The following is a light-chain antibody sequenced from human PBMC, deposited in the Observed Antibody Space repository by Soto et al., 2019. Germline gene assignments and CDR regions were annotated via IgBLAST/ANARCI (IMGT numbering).Light chain of an antibody. J-gene: IGKJ4*01. Sequence: EIVFTQSPSTLSLSPGERATLSCRASQSVSSYLAWYQQKPGQAPRLLIYDTSARATGVPARFSGSRSGTDFTLTIHSLQSEDFAVYYCQRYNNWPLTFGGGTKVDIK. V-gene: IGKV3-15*01. CDR2: DTS. CDR3: QRYNNWPLT. CDR1: QSVSSY.